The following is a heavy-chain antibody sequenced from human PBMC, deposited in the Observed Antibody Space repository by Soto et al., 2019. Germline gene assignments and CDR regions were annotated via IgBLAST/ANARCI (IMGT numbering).Heavy chain of an antibody. J-gene: IGHJ4*02. CDR1: GFTFSNAW. D-gene: IGHD1-26*01. V-gene: IGHV3-15*01. CDR2: IKSKTDGGTT. CDR3: TTPVKWELLRDDY. Sequence: EVQLVESGGGLVKPGGSLRLSCAASGFTFSNAWMSWVRQAPGKGLEWVGRIKSKTDGGTTDYAAPVKGRFTISRDDSKNTLYLQMNSLKTEDTAVYYCTTPVKWELLRDDYWGQGTLVTVSS.